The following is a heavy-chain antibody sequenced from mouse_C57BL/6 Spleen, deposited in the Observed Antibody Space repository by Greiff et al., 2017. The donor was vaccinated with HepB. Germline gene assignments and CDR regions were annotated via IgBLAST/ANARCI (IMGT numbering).Heavy chain of an antibody. J-gene: IGHJ2*01. V-gene: IGHV1-50*01. Sequence: QVQLQQPGAELVKPGASVKLSCKASGYTFTSYWMQWVKQRPGQGLEWIGEIDPSDSYTNYNQKFKGKATLTVDTSSSTAYMHLSSLASEDSAVYYCARDYGSSFDYWGQGTTLTVSS. CDR3: ARDYGSSFDY. D-gene: IGHD1-1*01. CDR1: GYTFTSYW. CDR2: IDPSDSYT.